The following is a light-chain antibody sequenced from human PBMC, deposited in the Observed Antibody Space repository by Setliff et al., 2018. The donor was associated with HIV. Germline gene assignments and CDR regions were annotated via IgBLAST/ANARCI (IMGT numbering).Light chain of an antibody. J-gene: IGLJ1*01. Sequence: QSALTQPASVSGSPGQSITISCTGTSSDVGVYNYVSWYQQPPGKAPKLIIYEVRNRPSGVSNRFSGSKSGNTASLTISGLQAEDEADYYCSSYAITNTLPFGTGTKVTVL. CDR3: SSYAITNTLP. CDR1: SSDVGVYNY. CDR2: EVR. V-gene: IGLV2-14*01.